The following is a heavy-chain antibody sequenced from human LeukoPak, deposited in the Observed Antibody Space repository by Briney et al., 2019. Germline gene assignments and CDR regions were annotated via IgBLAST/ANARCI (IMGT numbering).Heavy chain of an antibody. D-gene: IGHD3-22*01. CDR3: AKGSYYDSSGSFYFDY. J-gene: IGHJ4*02. V-gene: IGHV3-23*01. CDR2: ISGSGDNT. CDR1: GFTLNNYV. Sequence: GGSLRLSCAASGFTLNNYVMNWVRQAPGKGLEWVSDISGSGDNTYYADSVKGRFTISRDNSKNTLYVQVNSLGTEDTAAYYCAKGSYYDSSGSFYFDYWGQGTLVTVSS.